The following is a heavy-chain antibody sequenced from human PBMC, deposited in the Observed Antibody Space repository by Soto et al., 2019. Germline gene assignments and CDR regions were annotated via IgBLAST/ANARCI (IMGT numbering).Heavy chain of an antibody. CDR3: ARGRGGTYDAFDI. CDR2: IFYSGTT. D-gene: IGHD1-26*01. Sequence: SETLSLTCTVSVGSISSYFWSWIRQSPGEGLEWIGYIFYSGTTNYSPSLKSRVTMSLGTAKNQFSLNLTSVTAADTAVYYCARGRGGTYDAFDIWGQGTMVTVSS. V-gene: IGHV4-59*01. CDR1: VGSISSYF. J-gene: IGHJ3*02.